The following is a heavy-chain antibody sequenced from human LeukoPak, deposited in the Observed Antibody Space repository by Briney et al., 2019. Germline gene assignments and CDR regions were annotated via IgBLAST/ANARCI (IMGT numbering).Heavy chain of an antibody. CDR3: ARGGRGWGPIFDY. Sequence: SETLSLTCTVSGGSISSSSYYWGWIRQPPGKGLEWIGSIYYSGSTYYNPSLKSRVTISVDTSKNQFSLKLSSVTAADTAVCYCARGGRGWGPIFDYWGQGTLVTVSS. D-gene: IGHD6-19*01. CDR1: GGSISSSSYY. J-gene: IGHJ4*02. V-gene: IGHV4-39*07. CDR2: IYYSGST.